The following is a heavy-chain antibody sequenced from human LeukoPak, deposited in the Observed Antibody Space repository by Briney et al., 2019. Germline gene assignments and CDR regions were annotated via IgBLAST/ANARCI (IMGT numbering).Heavy chain of an antibody. D-gene: IGHD6-13*01. CDR3: ARVWSIAAAGTLLNYNWFDP. Sequence: SETLSLTCTVSGGSISSSSYYWGWIRQPPGKGLEWIGSIYYSGSTYYNPSLKSRVTISVDTSKNQFSLKLSSVTAADTAVYYCARVWSIAAAGTLLNYNWFDPWGQGTLVTVSS. V-gene: IGHV4-39*07. J-gene: IGHJ5*02. CDR2: IYYSGST. CDR1: GGSISSSSYY.